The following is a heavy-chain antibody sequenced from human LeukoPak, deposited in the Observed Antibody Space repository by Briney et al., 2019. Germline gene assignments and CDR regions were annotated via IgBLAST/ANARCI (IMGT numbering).Heavy chain of an antibody. Sequence: ASVKVSCKASGYTFTSYHMHWVRQAPGQGLEWMGIINPSGGSTSYAQKFQGRVTMTRDMSTSTVYMELSSLRSEDTAVYYCAREGEYYYDSSGYYFDYWGQGTLVTVSS. CDR3: AREGEYYYDSSGYYFDY. CDR1: GYTFTSYH. D-gene: IGHD3-22*01. J-gene: IGHJ4*02. V-gene: IGHV1-46*01. CDR2: INPSGGST.